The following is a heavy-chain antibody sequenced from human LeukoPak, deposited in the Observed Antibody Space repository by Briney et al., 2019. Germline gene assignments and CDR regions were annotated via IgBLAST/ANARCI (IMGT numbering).Heavy chain of an antibody. CDR1: GYTFTSYD. J-gene: IGHJ3*02. CDR3: ARDSNYDILTGYLTPSAFDI. V-gene: IGHV1-8*03. CDR2: MNPNSGNT. Sequence: ASVKVSCKASGYTFTSYDINWVRQATGQGLEWMGWMNPNSGNTGYAQKFQGRVTITRNTSISTAYMELSSLRSEDTAVYYCARDSNYDILTGYLTPSAFDIWGQGTMVTVSS. D-gene: IGHD3-9*01.